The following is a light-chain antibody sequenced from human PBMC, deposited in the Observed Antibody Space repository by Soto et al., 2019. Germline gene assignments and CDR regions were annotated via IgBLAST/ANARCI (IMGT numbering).Light chain of an antibody. Sequence: EVVMRQSPYTLYVCPVERATLSCRASQSVGNNLAWYQQRAGQAPRLLIYGASARATGIPARFSGSGSGTDFTLTISSLQSEDFVVYFCQQYNKWPPGTFGQGTKVDIK. CDR2: GAS. V-gene: IGKV3-15*01. J-gene: IGKJ1*01. CDR1: QSVGNN. CDR3: QQYNKWPPGT.